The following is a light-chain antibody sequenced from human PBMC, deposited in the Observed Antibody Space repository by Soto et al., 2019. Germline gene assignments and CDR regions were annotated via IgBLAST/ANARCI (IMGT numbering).Light chain of an antibody. Sequence: QAVVTQPPSASATPGQRVTISCSGGSSNIGSGPVNWYQQLPGTAPKLLIFDNNQRPSGVPDRFSASKSGTSASLAISGLQSEDEAEYYCAAWDDTLKGLVFGGGTQLTVL. CDR2: DNN. CDR1: SSNIGSGP. CDR3: AAWDDTLKGLV. J-gene: IGLJ2*01. V-gene: IGLV1-44*01.